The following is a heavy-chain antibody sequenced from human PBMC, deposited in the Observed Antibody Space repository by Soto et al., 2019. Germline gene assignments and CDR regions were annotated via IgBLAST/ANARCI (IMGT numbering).Heavy chain of an antibody. D-gene: IGHD6-13*01. Sequence: QVQLVQSGAEVKKPGASVKVSCKASGYTFTSYGISWVRQAPGQGLEWVGWISSYNGNTNYAQKLQGRDTRTTDTPTRTAYMELKSLGSDDTAVYYCARGPDIAAAGNDYWGQGTLVTVSS. J-gene: IGHJ4*02. CDR3: ARGPDIAAAGNDY. CDR2: ISSYNGNT. CDR1: GYTFTSYG. V-gene: IGHV1-18*01.